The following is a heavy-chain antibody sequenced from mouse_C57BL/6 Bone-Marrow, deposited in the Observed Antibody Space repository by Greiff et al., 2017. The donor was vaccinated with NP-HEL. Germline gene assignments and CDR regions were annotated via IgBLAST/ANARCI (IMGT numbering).Heavy chain of an antibody. CDR3: ARYYSNFPGYYFDY. CDR2: ISSGGSYT. J-gene: IGHJ2*01. CDR1: GFTFSSYG. V-gene: IGHV5-6*01. D-gene: IGHD2-5*01. Sequence: VQLQQSGGDLVKPGGSLKLSCAASGFTFSSYGMSWVRQTPDKRLEWVATISSGGSYTYYPDSVKGRFTISRDNAKNTLYLQMSSLKSEDTAMYYCARYYSNFPGYYFDYWGQGTTLTVSS.